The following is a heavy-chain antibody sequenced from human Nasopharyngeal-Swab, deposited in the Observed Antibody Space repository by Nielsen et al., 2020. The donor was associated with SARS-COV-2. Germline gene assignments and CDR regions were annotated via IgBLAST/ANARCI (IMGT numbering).Heavy chain of an antibody. V-gene: IGHV4-61*02. J-gene: IGHJ6*02. CDR2: VYITGST. Sequence: SETLSLTCTVSGGSISSGSYYWSWIRQPAGKGLEWIGRVYITGSTNYNPSFESRVSMSVDTSKNQFSLKLTSVTAADTAVYYCAREGSTSPWNGYYYGMDVWGQGTTVTVSS. CDR1: GGSISSGSYY. CDR3: AREGSTSPWNGYYYGMDV. D-gene: IGHD2-2*01.